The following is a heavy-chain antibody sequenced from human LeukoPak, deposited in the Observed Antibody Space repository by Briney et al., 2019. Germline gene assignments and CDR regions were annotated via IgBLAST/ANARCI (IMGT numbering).Heavy chain of an antibody. J-gene: IGHJ4*02. V-gene: IGHV4-31*03. D-gene: IGHD5-12*01. CDR3: ARSLLGIVATFFDY. CDR2: IYYSGST. Sequence: TLSLTCTVSGGSISSGGYYWSWIRQHPGKGLEWIGYIYYSGSTYYNPSLKSRVTISVDTSKNQFSLKLSSVTAADTAVYYCARSLLGIVATFFDYWGQGTLVTVSS. CDR1: GGSISSGGYY.